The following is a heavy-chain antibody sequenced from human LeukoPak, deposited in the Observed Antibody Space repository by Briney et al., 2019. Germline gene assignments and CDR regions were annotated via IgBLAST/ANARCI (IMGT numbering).Heavy chain of an antibody. Sequence: PGRSLRLSCVGSGFTFSRSSMNWVRQAPGKGLEWVSSITSNGSQTYYADALKGRFIISRDNVKNSLYLQMSSLRAEDTAVYYCTRAIRATGTDSWGQGTLVTVSS. D-gene: IGHD6-13*01. V-gene: IGHV3-21*01. CDR1: GFTFSRSS. CDR2: ITSNGSQT. J-gene: IGHJ5*01. CDR3: TRAIRATGTDS.